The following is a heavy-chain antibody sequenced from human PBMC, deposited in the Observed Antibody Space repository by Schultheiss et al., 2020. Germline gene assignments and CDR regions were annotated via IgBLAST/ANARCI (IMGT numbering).Heavy chain of an antibody. CDR1: GFTFSKHW. CDR3: ARETDYGDYVLDY. CDR2: TNNGDGSVT. V-gene: IGHV3-74*01. D-gene: IGHD4-17*01. J-gene: IGHJ4*02. Sequence: GGSLRLSCEASGFTFSKHWMNWARHVPGKGLEWVARTNNGDGSVTAYADSVKGRFTISRDNAENSLYLEMNSLRAEDTAVYNCARETDYGDYVLDYWGQGTLVTVSS.